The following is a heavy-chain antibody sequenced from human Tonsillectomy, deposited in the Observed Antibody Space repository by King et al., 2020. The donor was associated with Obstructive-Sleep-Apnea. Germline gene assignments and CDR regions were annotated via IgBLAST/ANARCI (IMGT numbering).Heavy chain of an antibody. J-gene: IGHJ4*02. CDR2: ISCNSGRI. D-gene: IGHD3-3*01. CDR1: GFTFDDYA. CDR3: AKDIGIATLYFDY. Sequence: VQLVESGGGLVQPGRSLRLSCAASGFTFDDYAMHWVRQAPGKGLEWVSGISCNSGRIGYADSVKGRFTISRDNAKNSLYLQMNSLRAEDTALYYCAKDIGIATLYFDYGGQGTLVTVSS. V-gene: IGHV3-9*01.